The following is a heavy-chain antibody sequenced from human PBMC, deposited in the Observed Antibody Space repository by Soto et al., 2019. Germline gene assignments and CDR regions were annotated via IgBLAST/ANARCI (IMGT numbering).Heavy chain of an antibody. V-gene: IGHV4-39*01. Sequence: QLQLQESGPGLVKPSETLSLTCTVSGGSISSSSYYWGWIRQPPGKGLEWIGSIYYSGSTYYNPLLKSRVTISVDTSKNLFSRKVSAVAAADTAGYYCARHVRIQRAMAAAWYFDLWGRGTLVTVSS. CDR1: GGSISSSSYY. CDR3: ARHVRIQRAMAAAWYFDL. D-gene: IGHD6-13*01. CDR2: IYYSGST. J-gene: IGHJ2*01.